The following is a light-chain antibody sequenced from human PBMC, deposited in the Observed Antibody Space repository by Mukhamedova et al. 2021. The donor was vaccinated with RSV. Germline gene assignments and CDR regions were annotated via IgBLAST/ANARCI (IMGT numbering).Light chain of an antibody. CDR3: LQHNSYPLT. CDR2: AAS. J-gene: IGKJ4*01. V-gene: IGKV1-17*01. Sequence: WYQRRVHGKAPKRLIYAASSLHGGVPSRFSGSGSGTEFTLTISSLQPEDFANYYCLQHNSYPLTFGGGTKVEIK.